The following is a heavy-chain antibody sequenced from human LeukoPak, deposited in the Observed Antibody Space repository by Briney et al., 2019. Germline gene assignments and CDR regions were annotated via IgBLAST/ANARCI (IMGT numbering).Heavy chain of an antibody. V-gene: IGHV3-23*01. Sequence: PGGSLRLSCTASGFTFSSYAMNWVRQAPGKGLEWVSGVRDSGSSSYYADSVKGRFTISRDNSKNTLYLQMNSLRAEDTAIYYCAKVWTPVNTLTSFDYWGQGTLVTVSS. CDR3: AKVWTPVNTLTSFDY. CDR2: VRDSGSSS. CDR1: GFTFSSYA. J-gene: IGHJ4*02. D-gene: IGHD4-11*01.